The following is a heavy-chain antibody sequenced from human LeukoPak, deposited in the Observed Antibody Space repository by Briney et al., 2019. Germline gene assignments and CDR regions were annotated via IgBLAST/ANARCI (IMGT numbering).Heavy chain of an antibody. CDR1: GYTFTSYY. D-gene: IGHD3/OR15-3a*01. Sequence: GASVKASCKASGYTFTSYYMHWVRQAPGQGLEWMGIINPSGGSTSYAQKFQGRVTMTRDTSTSTVYMELSSLRSEDTAVYYCARDRRARGPYDYWGQGTLVTVSS. CDR2: INPSGGST. V-gene: IGHV1-46*01. J-gene: IGHJ4*02. CDR3: ARDRRARGPYDY.